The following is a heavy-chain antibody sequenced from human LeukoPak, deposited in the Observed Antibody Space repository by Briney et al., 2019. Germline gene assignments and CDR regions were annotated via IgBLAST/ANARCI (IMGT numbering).Heavy chain of an antibody. J-gene: IGHJ4*02. CDR3: GRTTVGAHPYFDF. V-gene: IGHV3-48*02. CDR2: ISSSSSSI. D-gene: IGHD3-16*01. CDR1: TFTFTTFG. Sequence: GGSLRLSCTASTFTFTTFGMNWIRQAPGKGLEWISYISSSSSSIYYADSVKGRFTISRDNAKNSLYLQMNSLRDKDTAVYECGRTTVGAHPYFDFGGRGTVVTVSS.